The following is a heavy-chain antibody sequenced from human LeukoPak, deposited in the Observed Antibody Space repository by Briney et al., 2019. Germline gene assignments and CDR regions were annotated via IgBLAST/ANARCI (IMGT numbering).Heavy chain of an antibody. CDR2: IRQDGSET. CDR3: AKDRSGSGSYYGNFDY. Sequence: GGSLRLSCAASGFRFSSCWMSWVRQAPGKGLEWVANIRQDGSETKYLDSVKGRFTISRDNAKNSLSLQMNSLRAEDTAVYYCAKDRSGSGSYYGNFDYWGQGTLVTVSS. CDR1: GFRFSSCW. J-gene: IGHJ4*02. V-gene: IGHV3-7*03. D-gene: IGHD3-10*01.